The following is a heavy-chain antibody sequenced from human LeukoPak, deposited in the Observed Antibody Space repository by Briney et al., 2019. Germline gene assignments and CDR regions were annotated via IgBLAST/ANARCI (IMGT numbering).Heavy chain of an antibody. Sequence: GASVKVSCKASGYTFTGYFIHWVRQAPGQGLEWMGWINPNSGGTNYAQKFQGRVTMTGDTSINTAYMELSRLTSDDTAVYHCSRDRGYYDSGNYPTDYWGQGTLVTVSS. CDR1: GYTFTGYF. J-gene: IGHJ4*02. D-gene: IGHD3-10*01. CDR3: SRDRGYYDSGNYPTDY. CDR2: INPNSGGT. V-gene: IGHV1-2*02.